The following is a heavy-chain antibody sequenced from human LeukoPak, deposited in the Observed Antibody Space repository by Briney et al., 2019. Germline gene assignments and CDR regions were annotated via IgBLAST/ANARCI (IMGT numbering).Heavy chain of an antibody. CDR2: IYTSGST. V-gene: IGHV4-61*02. CDR1: GGSISSGSYY. Sequence: SETLSLTCTVSGGSISSGSYYWSWIRQPAGKGLEWIGRIYTSGSTNYNPSLKSRVTISVDTSKNQFSLKLSSVTAADTAVYYCARDRDCYYYMDVWGKGTTVTVSS. D-gene: IGHD3-10*01. CDR3: ARDRDCYYYMDV. J-gene: IGHJ6*03.